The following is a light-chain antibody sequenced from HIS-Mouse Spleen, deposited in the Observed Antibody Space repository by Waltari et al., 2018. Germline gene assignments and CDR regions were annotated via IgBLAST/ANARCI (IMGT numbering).Light chain of an antibody. J-gene: IGLJ3*02. V-gene: IGLV3-25*03. CDR3: QSADSSGTYPSWV. CDR2: KDS. Sequence: SYELTQPPSVSVSPGQTARTTCSGDALPTQYAYWYQQKPGQAPVLVIYKDSERPSGIPERFSGSSSGTTVTLTISGVQAEDEADYYCQSADSSGTYPSWVFGGGTKLTVL. CDR1: ALPTQY.